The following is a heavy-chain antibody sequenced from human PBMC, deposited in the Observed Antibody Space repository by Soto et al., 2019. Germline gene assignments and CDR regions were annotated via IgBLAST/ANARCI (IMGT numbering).Heavy chain of an antibody. CDR1: GGTFSSYA. CDR3: ARWSLGDFWSGKPGAPYYYYGMDV. D-gene: IGHD3-3*01. V-gene: IGHV1-69*13. Sequence: SVKVSCKASGGTFSSYAISWVRQAPGQGLEWMGGIIPIFGTANYAQKFQGRVTITADESTSTAYMELSSLRSEDTAVYYCARWSLGDFWSGKPGAPYYYYGMDVWGQGTTVTVSS. CDR2: IIPIFGTA. J-gene: IGHJ6*02.